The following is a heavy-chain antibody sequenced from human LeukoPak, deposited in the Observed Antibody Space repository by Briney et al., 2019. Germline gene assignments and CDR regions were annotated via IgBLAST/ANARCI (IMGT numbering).Heavy chain of an antibody. CDR3: ARVLTYYDFWSGHYYYYYMDV. D-gene: IGHD3-3*01. CDR1: GYTFNDYY. J-gene: IGHJ6*03. Sequence: GASVKVSCKASGYTFNDYYIHWVRQAPGQGLEWMGWMNPNSGNTGYAQKFQGRVTITRNTSISTAYMELSSLRSEDTAVYYCARVLTYYDFWSGHYYYYYMDVWGKGTTVTVSS. V-gene: IGHV1-8*03. CDR2: MNPNSGNT.